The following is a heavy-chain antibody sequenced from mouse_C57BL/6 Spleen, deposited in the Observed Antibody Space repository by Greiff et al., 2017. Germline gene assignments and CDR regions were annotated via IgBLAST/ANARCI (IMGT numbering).Heavy chain of an antibody. CDR1: GFTFTDYY. J-gene: IGHJ4*01. V-gene: IGHV7-3*01. Sequence: EVQLVESGGGLVQPGGSLSLSCAASGFTFTDYYMSWVRQPPGKALEWLGFIRNKANGYTTEYSASVKGRFTISRDNSQSILYLQMNALRAEDSATYYCARSADGYYVRYAMDYWGQGTSVTVSS. CDR2: IRNKANGYTT. CDR3: ARSADGYYVRYAMDY. D-gene: IGHD2-3*01.